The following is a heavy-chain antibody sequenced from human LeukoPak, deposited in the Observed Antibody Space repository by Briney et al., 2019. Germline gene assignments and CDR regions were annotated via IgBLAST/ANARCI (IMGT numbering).Heavy chain of an antibody. Sequence: PGGSLRLSCAASGFTFSSYSMNWVRQAPGKGLEWVSSISSSSSYIYYADSVKGRFTISRDNAKNSLYLQMNSLRAEDTAVYYCARAPHLSNVLAPDIVGNWFDPWGQGTLVTVSS. V-gene: IGHV3-21*01. CDR2: ISSSSSYI. CDR1: GFTFSSYS. D-gene: IGHD2-15*01. J-gene: IGHJ5*02. CDR3: ARAPHLSNVLAPDIVGNWFDP.